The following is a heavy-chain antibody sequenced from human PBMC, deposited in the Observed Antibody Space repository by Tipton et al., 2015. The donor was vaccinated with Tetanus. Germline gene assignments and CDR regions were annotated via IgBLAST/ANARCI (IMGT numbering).Heavy chain of an antibody. D-gene: IGHD3-22*01. J-gene: IGHJ4*02. V-gene: IGHV3-48*02. Sequence: QLVQSGGGLIQPGGSLRLSCAASGFTVSSSYMSWVRQSPGKGLEWVSYISSSSSTTYYADSVKGRFTISRDNAKNSLYLQMNSLRDEDTAVYYCARSITMIVVEREFDYWGQGTLVTVSS. CDR1: GFTVSSSY. CDR3: ARSITMIVVEREFDY. CDR2: ISSSSSTT.